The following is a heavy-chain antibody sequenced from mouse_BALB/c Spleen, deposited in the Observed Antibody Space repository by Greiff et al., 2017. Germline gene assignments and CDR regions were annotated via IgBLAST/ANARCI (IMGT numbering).Heavy chain of an antibody. V-gene: IGHV1-9*01. Sequence: QVQLQQSGAELMKPGASVTISCKATGYTFSSYWIQWVKQRPGHGLEWIGEILPGSGSTNYNEKFKGMATFTADTSSNTAYIQLSSLTSEDSAVYYCARRDWYYGMDYWGQGTSVTVSA. J-gene: IGHJ4*01. CDR3: ARRDWYYGMDY. CDR1: GYTFSSYW. D-gene: IGHD3-3*01. CDR2: ILPGSGST.